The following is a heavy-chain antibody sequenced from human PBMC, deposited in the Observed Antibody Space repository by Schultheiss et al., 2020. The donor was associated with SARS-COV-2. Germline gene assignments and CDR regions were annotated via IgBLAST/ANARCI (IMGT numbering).Heavy chain of an antibody. D-gene: IGHD3-10*01. CDR2: IRYDGSNK. V-gene: IGHV3-30*02. J-gene: IGHJ6*02. Sequence: GGSLRLSCAASGFTFSSYGMHWVRQAPGKGLEWVAFIRYDGSNKYYADSVKGRFTISRDNSKNTLYLQMNSLRAEDTAVYYCAKEGFYYGSGSYYYYYYGMDVWGQGTTVTVSS. CDR3: AKEGFYYGSGSYYYYYYGMDV. CDR1: GFTFSSYG.